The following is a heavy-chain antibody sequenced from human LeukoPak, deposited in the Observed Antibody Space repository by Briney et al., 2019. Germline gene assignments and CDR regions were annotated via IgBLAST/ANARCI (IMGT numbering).Heavy chain of an antibody. Sequence: GGSLRLSCAASGFTFSSYWMSWVRQAPGKGLEWVANIKQDGSEKYYVDSVKGRFTISRDNAKNSLYLQMNSLRAEDTAVYYCAREDNSGSDYYYYMDVWGKGTTVTVSS. V-gene: IGHV3-7*01. CDR3: AREDNSGSDYYYYMDV. D-gene: IGHD5-24*01. J-gene: IGHJ6*03. CDR1: GFTFSSYW. CDR2: IKQDGSEK.